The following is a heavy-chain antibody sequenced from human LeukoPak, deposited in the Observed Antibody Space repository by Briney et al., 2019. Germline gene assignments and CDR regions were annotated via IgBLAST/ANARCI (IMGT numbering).Heavy chain of an antibody. J-gene: IGHJ4*02. Sequence: ASVKVSCKASGYTFTSYGISWVRQAPGQGLEWMGWISACNGNTNYAQKLQGRVTMTTDTSTSTAYMELRSLRSDGTAVHYCASEYGSGSYYAWGQGTLVTVSS. CDR3: ASEYGSGSYYA. CDR1: GYTFTSYG. CDR2: ISACNGNT. D-gene: IGHD3-10*01. V-gene: IGHV1-18*01.